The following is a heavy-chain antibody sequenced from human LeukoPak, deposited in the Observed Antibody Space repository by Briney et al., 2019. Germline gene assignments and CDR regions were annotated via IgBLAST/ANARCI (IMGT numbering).Heavy chain of an antibody. V-gene: IGHV4-4*07. D-gene: IGHD4-17*01. Sequence: SETLSLTCTVSGGSISSYYWSWIRQPAGKGLEWIGRIYTSGSTNYNPSLKSRVTMSVDTSKNQFSLKLSSVTAADTAVYYCARDPAYHDYGDYLHYYGMDVWGQGTTVTVSS. CDR3: ARDPAYHDYGDYLHYYGMDV. CDR1: GGSISSYY. CDR2: IYTSGST. J-gene: IGHJ6*02.